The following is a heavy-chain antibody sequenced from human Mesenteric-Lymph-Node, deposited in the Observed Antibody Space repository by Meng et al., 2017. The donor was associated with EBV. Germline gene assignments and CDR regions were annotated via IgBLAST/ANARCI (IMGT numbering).Heavy chain of an antibody. D-gene: IGHD3-10*01. CDR3: ATTSSKSGVTGY. V-gene: IGHV1-3*01. Sequence: QVQLVQSGAGGKKPGASVKVSCKASGYTFTSYDMHWVRQAPGQRLEWMGWINVGKGNTKYSQNFQGRVSITRDTSASTAYMELSSLRSEDTAVYYCATTSSKSGVTGYWGQGTLVTVSS. CDR2: INVGKGNT. CDR1: GYTFTSYD. J-gene: IGHJ4*02.